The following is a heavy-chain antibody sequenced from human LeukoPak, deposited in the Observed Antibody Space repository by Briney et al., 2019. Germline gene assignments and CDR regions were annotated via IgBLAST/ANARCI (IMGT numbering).Heavy chain of an antibody. V-gene: IGHV3-23*01. CDR1: GFSFGSKA. Sequence: PGRSLRLSCVASGFSFGSKAMSWVRQAPGMGLEWVTSTTQTGRFAHYADSVKGRFTISRDNPTNTLFLQMDSLRVEDTAIYYCARESGGDWGYFDDWGQGTLVTVSS. CDR2: TTQTGRFA. D-gene: IGHD2-21*02. CDR3: ARESGGDWGYFDD. J-gene: IGHJ4*02.